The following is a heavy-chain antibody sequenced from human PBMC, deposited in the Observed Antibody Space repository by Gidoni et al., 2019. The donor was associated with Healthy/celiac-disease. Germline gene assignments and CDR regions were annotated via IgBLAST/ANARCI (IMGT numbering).Heavy chain of an antibody. Sequence: QVQLVQSGAEVKKPGSSVKVSCKASGGHFSSYTFSWVRQAPGQGLEWMGMIIPILGIANYAQKFQGRVTITADKSTSTAYMELSSLRSEDTAVYYCASRAAANRDIVAISAGAFDIWGQGTMVTVSS. V-gene: IGHV1-69*02. CDR1: GGHFSSYT. J-gene: IGHJ3*02. D-gene: IGHD5-12*01. CDR2: IIPILGIA. CDR3: ASRAAANRDIVAISAGAFDI.